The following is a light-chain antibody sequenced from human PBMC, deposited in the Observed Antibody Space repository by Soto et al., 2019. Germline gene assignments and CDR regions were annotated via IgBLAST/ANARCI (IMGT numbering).Light chain of an antibody. CDR1: QSVSSN. CDR3: QQYGSSLIT. CDR2: GAS. V-gene: IGKV3-20*01. Sequence: EIVMRQSPATLSVSPVERATLSCMASQSVSSNLAWYQQKPGQAPRLLIYGASTRATGIPDRFSGSGSGTDFTLTISRLEPEDFAVYYCQQYGSSLITFGQGTRLEI. J-gene: IGKJ5*01.